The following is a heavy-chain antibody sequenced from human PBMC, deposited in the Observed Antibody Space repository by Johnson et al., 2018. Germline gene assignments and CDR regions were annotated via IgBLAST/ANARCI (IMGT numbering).Heavy chain of an antibody. D-gene: IGHD3-16*01. CDR2: IGGDSSYT. CDR3: ARGTLGYYGLDV. J-gene: IGHJ6*02. V-gene: IGHV3-21*01. Sequence: VQLVQSGGGLVKPGGSLRVSCAASGFTFSDYSMNWVRQAPGKGLEWVSSIGGDSSYTVYAHSLKGRFTVSRDNAKNSRFLQLNSLRAEDTAVYYCARGTLGYYGLDVWGQVTTVTVS. CDR1: GFTFSDYS.